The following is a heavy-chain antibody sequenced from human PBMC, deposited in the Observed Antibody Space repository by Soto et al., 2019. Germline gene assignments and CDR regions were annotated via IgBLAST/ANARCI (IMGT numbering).Heavy chain of an antibody. Sequence: GASVKVSCKASGFDFGSFGIQFLRQTRGRGLERIGWIVVVSGSTNYARQFQGRVAISRDMSSSTAYLDLYDLKSDDTAVYFCSADHPHMAMGWPVWGQGTTVTVSS. D-gene: IGHD1-26*01. CDR2: IVVVSGST. CDR3: SADHPHMAMGWPV. CDR1: GFDFGSFG. V-gene: IGHV1-58*02. J-gene: IGHJ6*02.